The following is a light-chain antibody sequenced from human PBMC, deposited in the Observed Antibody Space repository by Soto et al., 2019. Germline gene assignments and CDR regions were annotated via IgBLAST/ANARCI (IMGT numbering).Light chain of an antibody. V-gene: IGKV2-30*01. CDR1: QGLVYSDGNIY. CDR3: MHGTHWPFT. CDR2: KIS. J-gene: IGKJ2*01. Sequence: DVVMTQSPLSLPVTLGQPASISCKSTQGLVYSDGNIYLNWFHQRPGQSPRRLIHKISDRDSGVPDRFSGSGSGTDFTLEISRVEAEDVGIYYCMHGTHWPFTFGQGTKVDIK.